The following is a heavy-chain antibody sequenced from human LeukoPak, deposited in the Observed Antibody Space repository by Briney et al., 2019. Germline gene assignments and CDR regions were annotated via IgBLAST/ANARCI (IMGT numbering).Heavy chain of an antibody. D-gene: IGHD2-15*01. J-gene: IGHJ4*02. CDR1: GGSISGYS. CDR3: ARHTTGGGDF. CDR2: IYYSGTT. Sequence: SETLSLTCTVSGGSISGYSWSWIRQPPGKGLEWIGYIYYSGTTNYNSSLKSRVTISVDTSKKQFSLKLSSVTAADTAVYYCARHTTGGGDFWGQGTLVTVSS. V-gene: IGHV4-59*08.